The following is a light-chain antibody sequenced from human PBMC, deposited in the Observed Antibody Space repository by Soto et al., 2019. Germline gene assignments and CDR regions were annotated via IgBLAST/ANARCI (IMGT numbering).Light chain of an antibody. CDR3: GTWDSSLSAVV. V-gene: IGLV1-51*01. J-gene: IGLJ2*01. CDR1: SSNIGNNY. Sequence: QSALTQPPSVSAAPGQTVTISCSGSSSNIGNNYVSWYQQLPGTAPKLLIYDNNKRPSGIPDRFSGSKSGTSATLGITGLQTGDEADYYCGTWDSSLSAVVFGGGTKLTVL. CDR2: DNN.